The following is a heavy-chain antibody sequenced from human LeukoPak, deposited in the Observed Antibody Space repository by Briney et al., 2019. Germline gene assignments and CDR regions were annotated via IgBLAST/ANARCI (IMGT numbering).Heavy chain of an antibody. CDR1: GFTFSGSA. CDR3: TSIVSPILEGYYYYYYMDV. Sequence: GGSLRLSCAASGFTFSGSAMHWVRQASGKGLEWVGRIRSKANSYATAYAASVKGRFTISRDDSKNTAYLQMNSLKTEDTAVYYCTSIVSPILEGYYYYYYMDVWGKGTTVTVSS. V-gene: IGHV3-73*01. CDR2: IRSKANSYAT. D-gene: IGHD5/OR15-5a*01. J-gene: IGHJ6*03.